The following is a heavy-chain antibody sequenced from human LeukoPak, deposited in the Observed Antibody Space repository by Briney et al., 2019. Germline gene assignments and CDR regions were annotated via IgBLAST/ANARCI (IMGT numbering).Heavy chain of an antibody. V-gene: IGHV4-61*02. J-gene: IGHJ5*02. CDR1: GGSISSGSYY. D-gene: IGHD3-10*01. CDR3: ARGFGAGNYYYGWFDP. CDR2: IYTSGST. Sequence: SETLSLTCTVSGGSISSGSYYWSWIRQPAGKGLEWIGRIYTSGSTNYNPSLKSRVTISVDTSKNQFSLKLSSVTAADTAVYYCARGFGAGNYYYGWFDPWGQGTLVTVSP.